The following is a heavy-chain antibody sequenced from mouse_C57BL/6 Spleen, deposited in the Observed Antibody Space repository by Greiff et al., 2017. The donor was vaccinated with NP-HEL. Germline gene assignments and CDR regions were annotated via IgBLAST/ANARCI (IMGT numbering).Heavy chain of an antibody. J-gene: IGHJ4*01. Sequence: QVHVKQSGAELARPGASVKLSCKASGYTFTSYGISWVKQRTGQGLEWIGEIYPRSGNTYYNEKFKGKATLTADKSSSTAYMELRSLTSEDSAVYFCARIGSTVDAMDYWGQGTSVTVSS. D-gene: IGHD1-1*01. CDR2: IYPRSGNT. CDR1: GYTFTSYG. V-gene: IGHV1-81*01. CDR3: ARIGSTVDAMDY.